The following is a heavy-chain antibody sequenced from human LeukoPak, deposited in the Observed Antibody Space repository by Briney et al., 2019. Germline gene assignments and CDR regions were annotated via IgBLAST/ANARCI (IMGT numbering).Heavy chain of an antibody. Sequence: SETLSLTCDVSGVSITSSNRWSWVRQPPGKGLEWIGEIYHSGSTNYNPSLKSRVTISVDRSKNQFSLKLSSVTAADTAVYYCARDSSSSNGYYFDYWGQGTLVTVSS. D-gene: IGHD6-6*01. CDR1: GVSITSSNR. CDR2: IYHSGST. CDR3: ARDSSSSNGYYFDY. V-gene: IGHV4-4*02. J-gene: IGHJ4*02.